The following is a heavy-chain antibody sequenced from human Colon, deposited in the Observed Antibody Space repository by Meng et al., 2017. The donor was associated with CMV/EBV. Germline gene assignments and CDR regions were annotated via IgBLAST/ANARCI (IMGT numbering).Heavy chain of an antibody. J-gene: IGHJ6*02. CDR2: IYTSGST. Sequence: GGSLRLSCAASGFTISDNYISWVRQAPGKGLEWISFIYTSGSTFYADSVKGRFPVSRDKSENTVYLQMNSLRIEDTAVYFCAKDRGRLFRDYYFGLDVWGQGTTVTVSS. D-gene: IGHD3-10*01. CDR1: GFTISDNY. CDR3: AKDRGRLFRDYYFGLDV. V-gene: IGHV3-53*01.